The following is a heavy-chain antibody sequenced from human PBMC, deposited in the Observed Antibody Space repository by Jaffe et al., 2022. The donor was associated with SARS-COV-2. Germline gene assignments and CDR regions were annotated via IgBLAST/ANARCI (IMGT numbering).Heavy chain of an antibody. D-gene: IGHD1-26*01. CDR1: GYSITSGYY. J-gene: IGHJ5*02. V-gene: IGHV4-38-2*02. CDR2: IYHSGST. Sequence: QVQLQESGPGLVKPSETLSLTCTVSGYSITSGYYWGWIRQPPGKGLEWIGSIYHSGSTYYNPSLKSRVTISVDTSKNQFSLKLSSVTAADTAVYYCARDPGSYYWFDPWGQGTLVTVSS. CDR3: ARDPGSYYWFDP.